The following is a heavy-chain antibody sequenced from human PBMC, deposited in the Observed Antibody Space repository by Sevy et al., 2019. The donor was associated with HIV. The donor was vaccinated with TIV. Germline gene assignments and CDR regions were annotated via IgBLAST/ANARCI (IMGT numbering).Heavy chain of an antibody. CDR3: ERTGSYGDTYYYYYAMDV. CDR1: AFTFSSYW. D-gene: IGHD5-18*01. CDR2: INQDGSEE. V-gene: IGHV3-7*01. Sequence: GGSLRLSCAASAFTFSSYWMTWVRQAPGKGLEWVANINQDGSEENYVDSVKGRFTIFRDNAKNSLFLQMNSLRAEETAVYYCERTGSYGDTYYYYYAMDVWGPGSTVSVSS. J-gene: IGHJ6*02.